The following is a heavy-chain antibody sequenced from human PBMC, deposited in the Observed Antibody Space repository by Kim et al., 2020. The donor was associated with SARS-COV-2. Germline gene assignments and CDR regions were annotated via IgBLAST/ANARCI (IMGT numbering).Heavy chain of an antibody. CDR2: K. D-gene: IGHD3-9*01. J-gene: IGHJ4*02. Sequence: KYNEYPEARRFTISRDNSKNQLYLQMDSLRAEDTAVYYCARDLTGYWGQGTLVTVSS. V-gene: IGHV3-30*01. CDR3: ARDLTGY.